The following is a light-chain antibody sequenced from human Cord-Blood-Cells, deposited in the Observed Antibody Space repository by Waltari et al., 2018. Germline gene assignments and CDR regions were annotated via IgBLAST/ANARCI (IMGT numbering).Light chain of an antibody. CDR2: RNN. CDR1: SPNTGSNS. J-gene: IGLJ3*02. CDR3: AAWDDSLSGSWV. Sequence: QSVLPQPPSASGTPGQRVTIPCSGSSPNTGSNSVFWYQQLPGTAPNLLIYRNNHRPSGVPARFSGSKSGTSPSLAISGLRSEDEADYYCAAWDDSLSGSWVFDGGTKLTVL. V-gene: IGLV1-47*01.